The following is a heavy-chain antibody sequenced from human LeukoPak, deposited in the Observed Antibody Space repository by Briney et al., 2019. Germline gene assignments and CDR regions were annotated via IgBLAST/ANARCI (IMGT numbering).Heavy chain of an antibody. V-gene: IGHV3-30-3*01. D-gene: IGHD3-22*01. Sequence: PGGSLRLSCAASGFTFSNYAMHWVRQAPGKGLEWVAVISYDGSNKYYADSVKGRFTISRDNSKNTLYLQVNSLRAEDTAVYYCARDLYDSSESAFDIWGQGTMVTVSS. CDR3: ARDLYDSSESAFDI. J-gene: IGHJ3*02. CDR1: GFTFSNYA. CDR2: ISYDGSNK.